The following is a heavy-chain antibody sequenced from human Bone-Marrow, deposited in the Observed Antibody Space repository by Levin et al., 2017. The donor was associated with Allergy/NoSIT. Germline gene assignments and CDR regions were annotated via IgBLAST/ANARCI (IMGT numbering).Heavy chain of an antibody. Sequence: RPSETLSLTCTVSGGSINDYYWSWIRQPPGKGLEWIGYIYYSGNTNYNPSLKSRVSILVDTSKNQFSLKLTSVTAADTAIYFCARNRGGLLRDAFDVWGQGTMVAVSS. CDR3: ARNRGGLLRDAFDV. CDR2: IYYSGNT. J-gene: IGHJ3*01. CDR1: GGSINDYY. V-gene: IGHV4-59*01. D-gene: IGHD1-26*01.